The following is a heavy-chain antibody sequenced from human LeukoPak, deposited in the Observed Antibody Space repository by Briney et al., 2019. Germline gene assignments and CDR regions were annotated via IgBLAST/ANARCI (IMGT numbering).Heavy chain of an antibody. CDR3: AHLNNYYDSSGLFDY. V-gene: IGHV2-5*01. J-gene: IGHJ4*02. Sequence: SGPTLVKPTQTLTLTCTFSGFSLSTSGEGVGWIRQPPGTALEWLALIYWNDDKRYSPSLKSRLTITKDTSKNQVVLTMTNMDPVDTATYYCAHLNNYYDSSGLFDYWGQGTLVTVSS. D-gene: IGHD3-22*01. CDR1: GFSLSTSGEG. CDR2: IYWNDDK.